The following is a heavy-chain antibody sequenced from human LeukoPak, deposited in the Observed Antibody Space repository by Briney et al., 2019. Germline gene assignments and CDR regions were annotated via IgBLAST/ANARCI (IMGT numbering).Heavy chain of an antibody. CDR1: GGSFSGYY. V-gene: IGHV4-34*01. CDR2: INHSGRT. J-gene: IGHJ6*03. D-gene: IGHD6-13*01. Sequence: SETLSLTCAVYGGSFSGYYWSWIRQPPGKGLEGSGEINHSGRTNYNPSLTSRGTISVDTSKNHFSLKLSSVTAADTAVYYCARGRAAAGRVSYYYYMDVWGKGTTVTVSS. CDR3: ARGRAAAGRVSYYYYMDV.